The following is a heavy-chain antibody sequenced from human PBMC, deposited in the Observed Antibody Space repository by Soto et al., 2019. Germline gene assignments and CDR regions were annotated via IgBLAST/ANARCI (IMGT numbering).Heavy chain of an antibody. D-gene: IGHD3-9*01. Sequence: ASVKVSCKASGGTFSSYTISWVRQAPEQGLEWMGWISAYNGNTNYAQKLQGRVTMTTDTSTSTAYMELRSLRSDDTAVYYCARDYDILTGYYSRDALDIWGQGTMVTVSS. CDR3: ARDYDILTGYYSRDALDI. CDR1: GGTFSSYT. J-gene: IGHJ3*02. V-gene: IGHV1-18*01. CDR2: ISAYNGNT.